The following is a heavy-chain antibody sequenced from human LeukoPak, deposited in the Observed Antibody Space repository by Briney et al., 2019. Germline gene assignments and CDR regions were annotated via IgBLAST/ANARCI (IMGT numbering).Heavy chain of an antibody. Sequence: ASVKVSCKASGYTFTSYDINWVRQATGQGLEWMGWMNPNGGNTGYAQKFQGRVTITRNTSISTAYMELSSLRSEDTAVYYCARGAPADYGGNQEYFQHWGQGTLVTVSS. D-gene: IGHD4-23*01. CDR1: GYTFTSYD. CDR2: MNPNGGNT. CDR3: ARGAPADYGGNQEYFQH. V-gene: IGHV1-8*03. J-gene: IGHJ1*01.